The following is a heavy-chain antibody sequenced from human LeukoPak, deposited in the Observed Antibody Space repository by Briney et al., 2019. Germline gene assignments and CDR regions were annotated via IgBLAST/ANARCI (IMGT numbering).Heavy chain of an antibody. J-gene: IGHJ4*02. Sequence: GGSLRLSCTASGFTFGDYAMSWVRQAPGKGLEWVSAISGSGGSTYYADSVKGRFTISRDNSKNTLYLQMNSLRAEDTAVYYCAKFVTSSWFFDYWGQGTLVTVSS. CDR1: GFTFGDYA. D-gene: IGHD6-13*01. CDR2: ISGSGGST. V-gene: IGHV3-23*01. CDR3: AKFVTSSWFFDY.